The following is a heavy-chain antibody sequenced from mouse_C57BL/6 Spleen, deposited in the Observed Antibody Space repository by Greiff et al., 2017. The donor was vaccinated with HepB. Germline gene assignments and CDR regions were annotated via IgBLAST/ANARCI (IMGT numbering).Heavy chain of an antibody. V-gene: IGHV1-53*01. CDR2: INPSNGGT. Sequence: QVQLKQPGTELVKPGASVKLSCKASGYTFTSYWMHWVKQRPGQGLEWIGNINPSNGGTNYNEKFKSKATLTVDKSSSTAYMQLSSLTSEDSAVYYCARWPTGVYAMDYWGQGTSVTVSS. J-gene: IGHJ4*01. CDR3: ARWPTGVYAMDY. CDR1: GYTFTSYW. D-gene: IGHD4-1*02.